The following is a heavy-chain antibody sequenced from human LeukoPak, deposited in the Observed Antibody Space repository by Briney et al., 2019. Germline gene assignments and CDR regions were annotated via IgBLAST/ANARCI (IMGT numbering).Heavy chain of an antibody. J-gene: IGHJ4*02. CDR2: IYYSGST. V-gene: IGHV4-39*07. D-gene: IGHD2-2*01. CDR3: ARGCSSTSCYDV. Sequence: SETLSLTCTVSGGSISSSSYYWGWIRQPPGKGLEWIGSIYYSGSTYYNPSLKSRATISVDTSKNQFSLKLSSVTAADTAVYYCARGCSSTSCYDVWGQGTLVTVSS. CDR1: GGSISSSSYY.